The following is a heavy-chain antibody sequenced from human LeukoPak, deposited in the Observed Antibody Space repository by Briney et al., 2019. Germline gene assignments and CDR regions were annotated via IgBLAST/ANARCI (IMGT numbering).Heavy chain of an antibody. CDR3: AKDRIGIAVAGTTFDY. J-gene: IGHJ4*02. CDR2: ISSSSSYI. D-gene: IGHD6-19*01. Sequence: GGSLRLSCAASGFSFSSYSMNWVRQAPGKGLEWVSFISSSSSYIYYADSVKGRFTISRDNSKNTLYLQMNSLRAEDTAVYYCAKDRIGIAVAGTTFDYWGQGTLVTVSS. V-gene: IGHV3-21*01. CDR1: GFSFSSYS.